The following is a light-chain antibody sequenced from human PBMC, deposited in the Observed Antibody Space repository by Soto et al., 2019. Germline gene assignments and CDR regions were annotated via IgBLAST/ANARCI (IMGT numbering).Light chain of an antibody. V-gene: IGKV1-5*03. CDR2: KAS. J-gene: IGKJ1*01. CDR3: QQFHNWPRT. CDR1: PTLSSW. Sequence: DLQMTQSPSTLSGSVGDRVTINCRASPTLSSWLAWYQQKPGQAPRLLIYKASILGSGVPSRFSGSGSGTEFTLTITSLQSEDFAVYYCQQFHNWPRTFGQGTKVDIK.